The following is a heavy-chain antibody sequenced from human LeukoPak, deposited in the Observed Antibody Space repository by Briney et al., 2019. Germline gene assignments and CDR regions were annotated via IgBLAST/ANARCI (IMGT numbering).Heavy chain of an antibody. V-gene: IGHV6-1*01. Sequence: SQTLSLTCAISGDSVSSNTVAWNWIRQSPSRGLEWLGRTYYKSKWINDYAASVKSRITITPDTSKNQFSLQLSSVTPEDTAVYYCARDPGWLDLDYWGQGTLVTVSS. CDR3: ARDPGWLDLDY. CDR1: GDSVSSNTVA. D-gene: IGHD5-12*01. CDR2: TYYKSKWIN. J-gene: IGHJ4*02.